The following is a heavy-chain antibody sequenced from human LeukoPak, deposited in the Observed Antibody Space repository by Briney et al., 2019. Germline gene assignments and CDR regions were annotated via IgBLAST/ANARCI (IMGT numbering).Heavy chain of an antibody. Sequence: ASVKVSCKASGGTFSSYAISWVRQAPGQGLEWMGGIIPIFGTANYAQKFQGRVTITTDESTSTAYMELSSLRSEDTAVYYCARDRVSEGSYCGGDCYSEAFDIWGQGTMVTVSS. J-gene: IGHJ3*02. CDR1: GGTFSSYA. CDR2: IIPIFGTA. V-gene: IGHV1-69*05. CDR3: ARDRVSEGSYCGGDCYSEAFDI. D-gene: IGHD2-21*01.